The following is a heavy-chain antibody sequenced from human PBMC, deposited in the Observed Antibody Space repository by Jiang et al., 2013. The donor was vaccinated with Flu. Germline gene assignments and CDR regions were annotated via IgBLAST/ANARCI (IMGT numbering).Heavy chain of an antibody. V-gene: IGHV5-10-1*01. CDR3: ARGPDYYGMHI. J-gene: IGHJ6*02. CDR2: IDPSDSYT. Sequence: GAEVKKPGESLRISCKGFGYSFTSDWITWVRQMPGKGLEWLGRIDPSDSYTNYSPAFQGHVTMSADKSITTAYLQWSSLKASDTAIYYCARGPDYYGMHIWGRGTTVIVSS. CDR1: GYSFTSDW.